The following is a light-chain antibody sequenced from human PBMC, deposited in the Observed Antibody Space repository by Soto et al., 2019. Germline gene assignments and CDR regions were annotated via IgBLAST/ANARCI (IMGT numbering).Light chain of an antibody. J-gene: IGLJ1*01. CDR2: GNR. V-gene: IGLV1-40*01. CDR1: NSNLGAGYD. CDR3: QAWDTTAYV. Sequence: QSVLTQPPSVSGAPGQRVTISCTGNNSNLGAGYDVHWYQQLPGAAPKLVIFGNRNRPSGVPERFSGSKSGTSASLAITGLQAEDEADYYCQAWDTTAYVFGTGTKLTVL.